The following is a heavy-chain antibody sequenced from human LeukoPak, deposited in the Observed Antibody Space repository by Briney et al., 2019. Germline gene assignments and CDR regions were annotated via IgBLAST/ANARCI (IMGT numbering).Heavy chain of an antibody. CDR3: ARLSSGYKYYFDY. V-gene: IGHV4-61*02. CDR1: GDSITSDNC. D-gene: IGHD3-22*01. Sequence: SETLSLTCIVSGDSITSDNCWGWIRQPAGKGLEWIGRIYTSGSTNYNPSLKSRVTISVDTSKNQFSLKLSSVTAADTAVYYCARLSSGYKYYFDYWGQGTLVTVSS. CDR2: IYTSGST. J-gene: IGHJ4*02.